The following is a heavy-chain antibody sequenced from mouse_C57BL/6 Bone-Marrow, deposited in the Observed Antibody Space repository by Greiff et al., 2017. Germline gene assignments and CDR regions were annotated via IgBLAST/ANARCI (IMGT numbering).Heavy chain of an antibody. CDR3: ARGEDYDAWFAY. D-gene: IGHD2-4*01. CDR1: GYTFTSYW. Sequence: VQLQQPGAELVMPGASVKLSCKASGYTFTSYWMHWVKQRPGQGLEWIGEIDPSDSYTNYNQKFKGKFTLTVDKSSSTAYMQLSSLTSEDSAVYYCARGEDYDAWFAYWGQGTLVTVSA. J-gene: IGHJ3*01. V-gene: IGHV1-69*01. CDR2: IDPSDSYT.